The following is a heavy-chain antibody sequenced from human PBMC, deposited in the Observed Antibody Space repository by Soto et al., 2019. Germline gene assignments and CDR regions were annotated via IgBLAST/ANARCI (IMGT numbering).Heavy chain of an antibody. CDR3: ARVGQYYDFWSGYQYYYYYYMDV. D-gene: IGHD3-3*01. Sequence: QVQLVESGGGLVKPGGSLRLSCAASGFTFSDYYMSWIRQAPGKGLEWVSYISSSGSTIYYADSVKGRFTISRDNDKNSLYLQMNSLRAEDTAVYYCARVGQYYDFWSGYQYYYYYYMDVWGKGTTVTVSS. J-gene: IGHJ6*03. CDR2: ISSSGSTI. CDR1: GFTFSDYY. V-gene: IGHV3-11*01.